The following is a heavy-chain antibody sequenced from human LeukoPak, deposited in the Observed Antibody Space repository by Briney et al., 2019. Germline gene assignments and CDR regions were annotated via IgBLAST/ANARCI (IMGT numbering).Heavy chain of an antibody. CDR1: GFTFSNNW. D-gene: IGHD3-10*01. J-gene: IGHJ4*02. V-gene: IGHV3-74*01. CDR2: INSGGSST. Sequence: GGSLRLSCAASGFTFSNNWMNWVRQAPGKGLVWVSRINSGGSSTTYADSVKGRFTISRDNAKNSLYLQMNSLRAEDTAVYYCARGWDGSDYWGLGTLVTVSS. CDR3: ARGWDGSDY.